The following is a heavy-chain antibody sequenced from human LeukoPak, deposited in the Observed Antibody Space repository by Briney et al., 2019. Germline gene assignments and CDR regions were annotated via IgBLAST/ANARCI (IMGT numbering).Heavy chain of an antibody. J-gene: IGHJ4*02. V-gene: IGHV3-23*01. Sequence: PGGSLRLSCTASGFTFSSYAMSWVRQAPGKGLEWVSVISGSGGSTYYADSVKGRFAISRDNSKNTLYLQMNNLRAEDTAIYYCAKDLRAMTTVTPFDYWGQGTLVTVSS. CDR1: GFTFSSYA. CDR3: AKDLRAMTTVTPFDY. D-gene: IGHD4-17*01. CDR2: ISGSGGST.